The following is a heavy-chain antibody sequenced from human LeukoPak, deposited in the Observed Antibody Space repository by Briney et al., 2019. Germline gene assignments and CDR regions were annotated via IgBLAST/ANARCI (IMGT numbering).Heavy chain of an antibody. CDR1: GYTFTSSG. CDR2: INPNSGGT. J-gene: IGHJ5*02. D-gene: IGHD2-2*03. Sequence: GASVKVSCKASGYTFTSSGINWVRQAPGQGLEWMGWINPNSGGTNYAQKFQGRVTMTRDTSISTAYMELSRLRSDDTAVYYCARDLDIVVVPAASRAFDPWGQGTLVTVSS. V-gene: IGHV1-2*02. CDR3: ARDLDIVVVPAASRAFDP.